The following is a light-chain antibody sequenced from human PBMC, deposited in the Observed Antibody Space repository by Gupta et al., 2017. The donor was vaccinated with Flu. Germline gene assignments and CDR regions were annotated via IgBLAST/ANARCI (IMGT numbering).Light chain of an antibody. CDR1: QNIVSY. CDR2: AAS. J-gene: IGKJ2*03. Sequence: DIQLTQSPSSLSASVGDRVTITCRASQNIVSYLNWYQQKPGKAPKLLNHAASSLQSGVPSRFSGSGSGTEITLSISSLQPEDFATYYCQQSYSAPLSFGQWTKLQIK. CDR3: QQSYSAPLS. V-gene: IGKV1-39*01.